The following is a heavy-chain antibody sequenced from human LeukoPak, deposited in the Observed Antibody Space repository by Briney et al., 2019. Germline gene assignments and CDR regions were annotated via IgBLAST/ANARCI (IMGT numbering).Heavy chain of an antibody. D-gene: IGHD3-10*01. V-gene: IGHV4-30-2*01. CDR3: ARLRGPGSYLYYFDY. Sequence: SQTLSLTCAVSGGSISSGGYSWSWIRQPPGKGLEWIVYIYHSGSTYYNPSLKSRVTISVDRSKNQFSLKLSSVTAADTAVYYCARLRGPGSYLYYFDYWGQGTRVTVSS. CDR2: IYHSGST. J-gene: IGHJ4*02. CDR1: GGSISSGGYS.